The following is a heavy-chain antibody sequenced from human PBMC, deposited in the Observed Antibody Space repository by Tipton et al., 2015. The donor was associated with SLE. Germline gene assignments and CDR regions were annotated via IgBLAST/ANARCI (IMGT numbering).Heavy chain of an antibody. CDR1: GGTFSSYA. CDR2: ISAYNGNT. D-gene: IGHD6-13*01. J-gene: IGHJ4*02. CDR3: GREALGSSSSDY. Sequence: QSGPEVKKPGSSVKVSCKASGGTFSSYAISWVRQAPGQGLEWMGWISAYNGNTNYAQKLQGRVTMTTDTSTSTAYMELRSLRSDDTAVYYCGREALGSSSSDYWGQGTLVTVSS. V-gene: IGHV1-18*01.